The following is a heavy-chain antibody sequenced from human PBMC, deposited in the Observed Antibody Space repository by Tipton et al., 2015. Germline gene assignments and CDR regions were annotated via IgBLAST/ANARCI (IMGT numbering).Heavy chain of an antibody. CDR3: AGDAYNSNFFDY. D-gene: IGHD5-24*01. V-gene: IGHV4-31*03. CDR2: IHYGGST. Sequence: TLSLTCTVSGDSIRSDGYYWSWIRQNPGKDLEWIGYIHYGGSTYYNPSLRGRATISVDTFENQFSLKLTSLTAADTAVYYCAGDAYNSNFFDYWGRGTLVTVSS. CDR1: GDSIRSDGYY. J-gene: IGHJ4*02.